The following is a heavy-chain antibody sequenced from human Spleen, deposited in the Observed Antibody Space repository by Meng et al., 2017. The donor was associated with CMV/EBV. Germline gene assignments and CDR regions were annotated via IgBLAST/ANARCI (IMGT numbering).Heavy chain of an antibody. D-gene: IGHD6-19*01. V-gene: IGHV3-74*01. Sequence: GGSLRLSCAASGFTFSSYWMHWVRQAPGKGLVWVSRINSDGSSTSYADSVKGRFTISRDNAKNTLYLQMNSLRAEDTAVYYCARNGYSSGWIYYFDYWGQGTLVTVSS. CDR3: ARNGYSSGWIYYFDY. CDR2: INSDGSST. CDR1: GFTFSSYW. J-gene: IGHJ4*02.